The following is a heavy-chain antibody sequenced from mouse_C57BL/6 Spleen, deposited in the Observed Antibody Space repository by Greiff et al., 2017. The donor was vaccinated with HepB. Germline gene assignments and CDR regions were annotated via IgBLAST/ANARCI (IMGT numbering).Heavy chain of an antibody. Sequence: QVQLQQPGAELVKPGASVKLSCKASGYTFTSYWMPWVKQRPGQGLEWIGMIHPNSGSTNYNEKFKSKATLTVDKSSSTAYMQLSSLTSEDSAVYYCARGVTTVVARYFDVWGTGTTVTVSS. V-gene: IGHV1-64*01. CDR3: ARGVTTVVARYFDV. D-gene: IGHD1-1*01. CDR1: GYTFTSYW. CDR2: IHPNSGST. J-gene: IGHJ1*03.